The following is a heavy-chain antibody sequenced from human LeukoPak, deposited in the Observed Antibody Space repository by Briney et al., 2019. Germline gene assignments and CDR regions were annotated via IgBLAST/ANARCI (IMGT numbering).Heavy chain of an antibody. CDR2: ISWNSGSI. D-gene: IGHD2-2*01. Sequence: GRSLRLSCAASGFTFDDYAMHWVRQAPGKGLEWVSGISWNSGSIGYADSVKGRFTISRDNAKNSLYLQMNSLRAEDTALYYCAKDMAPEVVPCNWFDPWGQGTLVTVSS. J-gene: IGHJ5*02. V-gene: IGHV3-9*01. CDR1: GFTFDDYA. CDR3: AKDMAPEVVPCNWFDP.